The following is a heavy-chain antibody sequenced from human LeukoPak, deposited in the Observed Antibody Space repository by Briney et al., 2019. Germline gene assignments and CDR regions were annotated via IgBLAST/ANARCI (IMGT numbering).Heavy chain of an antibody. CDR1: GGTFSSYA. D-gene: IGHD3-10*01. V-gene: IGHV1-69*05. J-gene: IGHJ4*02. CDR3: ARDAPNVYYGSGSPHFDH. Sequence: SVKVSCKASGGTFSSYAISWVRQAPGQGLEWMGRIIPIFGTANYAQKFQGRVTITTDESTSTAYMELSSLRSEDTAVYYCARDAPNVYYGSGSPHFDHWGQGTLVTVSS. CDR2: IIPIFGTA.